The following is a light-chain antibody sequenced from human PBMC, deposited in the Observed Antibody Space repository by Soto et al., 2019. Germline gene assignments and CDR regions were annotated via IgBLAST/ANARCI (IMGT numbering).Light chain of an antibody. CDR2: DVN. CDR3: SSYTGSSTFV. CDR1: SSVVGGYDY. Sequence: HSLLTPPASVSGSPGQSVTLSCTGDSSVVGGYDYDYWYQPLPGKAPKLLIDDVNNPPSGVSHRFSGSKSGNTASLTISGLQADDEADDYCSSYTGSSTFVFGTGTKFTVL. V-gene: IGLV2-14*01. J-gene: IGLJ1*01.